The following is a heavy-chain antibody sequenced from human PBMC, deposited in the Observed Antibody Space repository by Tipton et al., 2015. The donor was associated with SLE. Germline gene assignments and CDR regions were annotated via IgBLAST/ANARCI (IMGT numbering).Heavy chain of an antibody. D-gene: IGHD1-26*01. V-gene: IGHV3-21*03. CDR1: GFRFSSYS. CDR2: ISTSSTYI. CDR3: ARGEEGHSGIVVT. J-gene: IGHJ5*02. Sequence: SLRLSCVGSGFRFSSYSMNWVRQAPGKGLEWVSSISTSSTYIYYADSVKGRFTISRDNAKDSLHLQMDRLRFDDTAMYYCARGEEGHSGIVVTWGLGTLVTVAS.